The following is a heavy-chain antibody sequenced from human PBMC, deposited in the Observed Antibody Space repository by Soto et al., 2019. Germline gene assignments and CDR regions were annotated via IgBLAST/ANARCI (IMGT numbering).Heavy chain of an antibody. CDR2: VKPNSGGT. CDR3: ARANWGLDV. V-gene: IGHV1-2*02. CDR1: GYFFIDYY. J-gene: IGHJ6*02. Sequence: QLQLVQSGAEVKQPGASVKVSCKASGYFFIDYYIHWVRQAPGQGLEWMGWVKPNSGGTNYALKFQGRVTMTGDTSISTAYMELSSLRSDDTAVYDCARANWGLDVWGQGTTVTVS.